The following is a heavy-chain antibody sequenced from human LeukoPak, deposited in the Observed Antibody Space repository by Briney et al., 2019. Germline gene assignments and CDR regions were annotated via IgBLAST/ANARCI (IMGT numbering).Heavy chain of an antibody. CDR2: INSYGSST. V-gene: IGHV3-74*01. J-gene: IGHJ4*02. CDR3: VREDYGTVSYEFDY. D-gene: IGHD3-10*01. CDR1: GFTFSSYW. Sequence: PGGSLRLSCAASGFTFSSYWMHWVRQTPGKGLVWVSRINSYGSSTNYADSVKGRFTISRDNAKNTLYLQMNSLRAEDTAVYYCVREDYGTVSYEFDYWGQGTLVTVSS.